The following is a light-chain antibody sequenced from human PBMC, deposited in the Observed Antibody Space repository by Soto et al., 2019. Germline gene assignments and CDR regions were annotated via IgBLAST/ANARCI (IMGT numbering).Light chain of an antibody. CDR3: CSFVASITLV. CDR1: STDVGRFDL. J-gene: IGLJ3*02. Sequence: QSALTQPASVSGSPGQSITISCSGTSTDVGRFDLVSWYQQHPGKAPKLMIFEGSKRASGISNRVSGSTSGNTASLTISGLQDEDEWNYFCCSFVASITLVFGGGTKLTVL. V-gene: IGLV2-23*01. CDR2: EGS.